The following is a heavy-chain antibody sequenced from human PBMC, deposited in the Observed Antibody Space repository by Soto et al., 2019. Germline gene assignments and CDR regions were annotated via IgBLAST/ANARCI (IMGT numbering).Heavy chain of an antibody. J-gene: IGHJ5*02. V-gene: IGHV6-1*01. Sequence: SQTLSLTCAISGDSVSSNSAAWNWIRQSPSRGLEWLGRTYYRSKWYNDYAVSVKSRITINPDTSKNQFSLQLNSVTPEDTAVYYCARVSPDYYDSSGYVNWFDPWGQGTLVTVS. D-gene: IGHD3-22*01. CDR2: TYYRSKWYN. CDR3: ARVSPDYYDSSGYVNWFDP. CDR1: GDSVSSNSAA.